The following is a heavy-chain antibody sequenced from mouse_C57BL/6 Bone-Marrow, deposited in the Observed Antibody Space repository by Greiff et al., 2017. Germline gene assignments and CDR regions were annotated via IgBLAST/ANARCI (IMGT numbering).Heavy chain of an antibody. J-gene: IGHJ4*01. Sequence: QVQLKESGAELVRPGTSVKVSCKASGYAFTNYLIEWVKQRPGQGLEWIGVINPGSGGTNYNEKFKGKATLTADKSSSTAYMQLSSLTSEDSAVYFCARLAGAYYSTYAMDYWGQGTSVTVSS. V-gene: IGHV1-54*01. D-gene: IGHD2-5*01. CDR1: GYAFTNYL. CDR2: INPGSGGT. CDR3: ARLAGAYYSTYAMDY.